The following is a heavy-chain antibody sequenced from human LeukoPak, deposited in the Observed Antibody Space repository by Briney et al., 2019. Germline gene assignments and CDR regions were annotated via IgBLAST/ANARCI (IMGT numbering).Heavy chain of an antibody. CDR3: ATATRGNYYYMDV. Sequence: PSETLSLTCTVSGGSISSSTYYWGWIRQPPGKGLEWIGTIYYSGSTYYNPSLKSRVTISVDTSKNQFSLKLSSVTAADTAVYYCATATRGNYYYMDVWGKGTTVTVSS. CDR2: IYYSGST. D-gene: IGHD2-15*01. CDR1: GGSISSSTYY. J-gene: IGHJ6*03. V-gene: IGHV4-39*07.